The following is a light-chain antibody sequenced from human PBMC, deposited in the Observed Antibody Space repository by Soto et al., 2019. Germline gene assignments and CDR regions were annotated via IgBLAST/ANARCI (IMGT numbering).Light chain of an antibody. J-gene: IGKJ2*01. V-gene: IGKV3-20*01. CDR1: QSITNKY. CDR2: GAS. CDR3: HQYLDSPNT. Sequence: EIVLTQSPDTLSLSPGERATFSCRATQSITNKYVAWYQQKAGQAPRLLIYGASTRATGIPDRFRGSGSGTDFTLSITRPEPEDFAVYYCHQYLDSPNTFGQWTNLEIK.